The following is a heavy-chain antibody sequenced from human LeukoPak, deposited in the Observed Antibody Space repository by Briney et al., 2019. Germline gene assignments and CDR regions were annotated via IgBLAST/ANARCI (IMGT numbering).Heavy chain of an antibody. D-gene: IGHD3-22*01. V-gene: IGHV4-38-2*01. CDR3: ARHGSRYYYDSSGYWY. J-gene: IGHJ4*02. Sequence: SETLSLTCAVSGYSISSGYYWGWIRQPPGKGLEWIGSIYHSGSTYYNPSLKSRVTISVDTSKNQFSLKLSSVTAADTAVYYCARHGSRYYYDSSGYWYRGQGTLVTVSS. CDR1: GYSISSGYY. CDR2: IYHSGST.